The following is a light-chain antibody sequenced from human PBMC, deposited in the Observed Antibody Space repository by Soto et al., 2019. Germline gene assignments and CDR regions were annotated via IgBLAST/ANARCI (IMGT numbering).Light chain of an antibody. V-gene: IGKV1-39*01. Sequence: DVQMTQSQSSLSASLGDRVTITCRASHNIDNYLNWYQHKPGKAPKLLIYATSTLQSGVPARFSGSGSGTEFTLTISSLEPEDFAVYYCQPRSNLLT. J-gene: IGKJ4*01. CDR3: QPRSNLLT. CDR1: HNIDNY. CDR2: ATS.